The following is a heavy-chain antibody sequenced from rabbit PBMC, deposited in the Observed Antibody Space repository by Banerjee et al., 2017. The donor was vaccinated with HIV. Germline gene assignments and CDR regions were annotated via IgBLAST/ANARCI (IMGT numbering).Heavy chain of an antibody. V-gene: IGHV1S45*01. D-gene: IGHD4-2*01. CDR1: GFSFSSSYW. J-gene: IGHJ4*01. Sequence: QQQLEESGGDLVKPEGSLTLTCTASGFSFSSSYWICWVRQAPGKGLELIACIYTGSSGSTAYASWAKGRFTISKTSSTTVTLQMTSLTAADTATYFCAREAGYSGDGVAFNLWGPGTL. CDR3: AREAGYSGDGVAFNL. CDR2: IYTGSSGST.